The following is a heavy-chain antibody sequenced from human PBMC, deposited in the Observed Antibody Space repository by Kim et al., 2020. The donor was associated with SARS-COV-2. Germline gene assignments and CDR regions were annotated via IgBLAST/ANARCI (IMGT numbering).Heavy chain of an antibody. CDR2: IRSKANSYAT. CDR3: TVSEDDCYSEY. D-gene: IGHD2-15*01. CDR1: GFTFSGSA. V-gene: IGHV3-73*01. Sequence: GGSLRLSCAASGFTFSGSAMHWVRQASGKGLEWVGRIRSKANSYATAYAATVKGRITISRDDSKNTAQLQMNSPKTEDTAVYYCTVSEDDCYSEYWGQGT. J-gene: IGHJ4*02.